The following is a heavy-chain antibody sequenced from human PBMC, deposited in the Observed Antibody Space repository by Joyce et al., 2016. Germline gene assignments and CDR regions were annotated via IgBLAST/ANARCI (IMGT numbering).Heavy chain of an antibody. V-gene: IGHV3-21*01. D-gene: IGHD2-8*01. Sequence: EVQLVESGGGLVKPGGSLRLSCAAPGFTFSSYSMSWVRQAPGKGVGWVSSLSSSSSYIKYTDSVKGRFTISRDNAKNSLYLQMNSLRVEDTAVYYCARSSYTNGIFDYWGQGTLVTVSS. CDR3: ARSSYTNGIFDY. CDR1: GFTFSSYS. CDR2: LSSSSSYI. J-gene: IGHJ4*02.